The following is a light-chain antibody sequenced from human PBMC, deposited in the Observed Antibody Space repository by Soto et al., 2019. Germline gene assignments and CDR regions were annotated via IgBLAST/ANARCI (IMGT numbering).Light chain of an antibody. CDR2: DAS. J-gene: IGKJ2*01. Sequence: EIVMTQSPATLSVSPGERATLSCRASQSVGGNLAWYQQRPGRAPRLLIYDASTRATDIPARFSGSGSGTEFTLTISSIQSEDFALYYCQQYNNWPLYTFGQGTKLEIK. CDR3: QQYNNWPLYT. V-gene: IGKV3-15*01. CDR1: QSVGGN.